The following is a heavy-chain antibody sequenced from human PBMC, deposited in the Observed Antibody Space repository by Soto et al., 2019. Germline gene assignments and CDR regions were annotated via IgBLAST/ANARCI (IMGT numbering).Heavy chain of an antibody. D-gene: IGHD3-22*01. Sequence: EVQLVESGGGQVKPGGSLRLSCAASGFTFSSYSMNWVRQAPGKGLEWVSSISSSSSYIYYADSVKGRFTISRDNAKNSLYLQMNSLRAEDTAVYYCATEKHYFDTGGYYYWGQGTLVTVSS. CDR2: ISSSSSYI. CDR1: GFTFSSYS. V-gene: IGHV3-21*01. CDR3: ATEKHYFDTGGYYY. J-gene: IGHJ4*02.